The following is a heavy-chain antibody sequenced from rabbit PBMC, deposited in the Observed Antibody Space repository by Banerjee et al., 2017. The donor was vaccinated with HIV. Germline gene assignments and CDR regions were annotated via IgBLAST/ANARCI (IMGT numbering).Heavy chain of an antibody. V-gene: IGHV1S45*01. D-gene: IGHD4-1*01. CDR1: GIDFSSYYY. CDR3: ARFLSGWGLKL. CDR2: IYTSSGST. Sequence: QEQLEESGGGLVKPGGTLTLTCKASGIDFSSYYYICWVRQAPGKGLEWIGCIYTSSGSTIYATWANGRFTVSKTSSTTVTLQMTSLTAADTATYFCARFLSGWGLKLWGQGTLVTVS. J-gene: IGHJ3*01.